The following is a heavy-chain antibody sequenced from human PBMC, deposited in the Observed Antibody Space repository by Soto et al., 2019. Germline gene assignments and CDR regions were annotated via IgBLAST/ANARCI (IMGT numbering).Heavy chain of an antibody. V-gene: IGHV1-18*01. Sequence: ASVKVSCKASGYTFTSYGISWVRQAPGQGLEWMGWISAYNGNTNHAQKLQGRVTMTTDTSTSTAYMELRSLRSDDTAVYYCARDPITVAGTSLTYAEYFQHWGQGTLVTVSS. CDR1: GYTFTSYG. CDR2: ISAYNGNT. J-gene: IGHJ1*01. D-gene: IGHD6-19*01. CDR3: ARDPITVAGTSLTYAEYFQH.